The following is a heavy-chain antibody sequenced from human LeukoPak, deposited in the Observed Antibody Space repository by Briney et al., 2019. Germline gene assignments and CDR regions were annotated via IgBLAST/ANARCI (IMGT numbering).Heavy chain of an antibody. V-gene: IGHV4-61*01. Sequence: RSETLSLTCTVSGGSVSSGSYYWSWIRQPPGKGLEWIGYIYYSGSTNYNPSLKSRVTISVDTSKNQFSLKLSSVTAADTAVYYCARSRGYYYDSSGYQHDYWGQGTLVTVSS. CDR3: ARSRGYYYDSSGYQHDY. CDR2: IYYSGST. D-gene: IGHD3-22*01. J-gene: IGHJ4*02. CDR1: GGSVSSGSYY.